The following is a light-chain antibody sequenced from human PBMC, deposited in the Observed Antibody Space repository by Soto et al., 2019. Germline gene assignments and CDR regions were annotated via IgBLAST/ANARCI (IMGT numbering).Light chain of an antibody. CDR3: QQHRSWQVT. J-gene: IGKJ5*01. Sequence: ESVLTQSQSTRSLSRGERATLSSRASQNVDTKYLAWYPFKHGQPPRIIIFGASGRDTGIPDRFSGSGSGTDCTLTISRLEPEDVEVDYCQQHRSWQVTFGQGTRLDIK. V-gene: IGKV3D-20*02. CDR2: GAS. CDR1: QNVDTKY.